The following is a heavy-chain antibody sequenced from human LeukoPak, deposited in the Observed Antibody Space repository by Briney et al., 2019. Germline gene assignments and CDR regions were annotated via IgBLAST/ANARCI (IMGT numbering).Heavy chain of an antibody. CDR2: IYYSGST. V-gene: IGHV4-59*01. D-gene: IGHD1-26*01. CDR3: ARDGVGATTEAFDI. CDR1: GGSISSYY. Sequence: SETLSLTCTVSGGSISSYYWSWIRQPPGKGLEWIGYIYYSGSTNYNPSLKSRVTISVDTSKNQFSLKLSSVTAADTAVYYCARDGVGATTEAFDIWGQGTMVTVSS. J-gene: IGHJ3*02.